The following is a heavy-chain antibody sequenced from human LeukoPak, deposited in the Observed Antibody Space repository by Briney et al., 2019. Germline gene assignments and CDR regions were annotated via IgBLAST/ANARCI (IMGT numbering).Heavy chain of an antibody. CDR2: MHGGNGNT. V-gene: IGHV1-2*02. J-gene: IGHJ4*02. CDR3: AREGSYCVGGDCYSFDF. Sequence: ASVRVSCKASGYKFISHYLQWVRQAPGLGPEWMGWMHGGNGNTRYAEKFGGRVTMTRDTSTSTAYMDLSSLTSDDTAVYYCAREGSYCVGGDCYSFDFWGQGTLVTVSS. CDR1: GYKFISHY. D-gene: IGHD2-21*02.